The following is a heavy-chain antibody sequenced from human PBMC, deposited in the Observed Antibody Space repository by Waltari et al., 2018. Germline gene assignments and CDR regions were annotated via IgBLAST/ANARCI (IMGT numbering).Heavy chain of an antibody. J-gene: IGHJ4*02. V-gene: IGHV3-30-3*01. CDR1: GFPFSSYA. D-gene: IGHD3-10*01. Sequence: QLQLVESGGGVVQPGRSLRLSCAASGFPFSSYAMHWVRQAPGKGLEWVAVISYDGSNKYYADSVKGRFTISRDNSKNTLYLQMNSLRAEDTAVYYCASWGSGMYFDYWGQGTLVTVSS. CDR2: ISYDGSNK. CDR3: ASWGSGMYFDY.